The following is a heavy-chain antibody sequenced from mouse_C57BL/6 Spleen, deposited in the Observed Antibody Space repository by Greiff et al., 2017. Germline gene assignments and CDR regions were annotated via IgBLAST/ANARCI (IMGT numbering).Heavy chain of an antibody. D-gene: IGHD2-3*01. CDR2: IDPEDGDT. Sequence: EGKLQKSGVESVRPGASVKLSCTASGFNIKDYYMHWVKQRPEQGLEWIGRIDPEDGDTEYAPKFQGKATMTADTSSNTAYLQLSSLTSEDTAVYYYSTEGYSEFSYWGQGTLVTVSA. J-gene: IGHJ3*01. V-gene: IGHV14-1*01. CDR1: GFNIKDYY. CDR3: STEGYSEFSY.